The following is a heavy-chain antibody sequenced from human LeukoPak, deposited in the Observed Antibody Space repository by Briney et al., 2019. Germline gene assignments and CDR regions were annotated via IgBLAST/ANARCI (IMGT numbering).Heavy chain of an antibody. CDR3: AKDQGLTAPPPYGLDV. V-gene: IGHV1-46*01. CDR1: GYTFTSYY. CDR2: INPSGGST. Sequence: ASVKVSCKASGYTFTSYYMHWVRQAPGQGLEWMGIINPSGGSTSYAQKFQGRVTMTRDTSTSTVYMELSSLRSEDTAVYYCAKDQGLTAPPPYGLDVWGQGTTVIVSS. D-gene: IGHD5-18*01. J-gene: IGHJ6*02.